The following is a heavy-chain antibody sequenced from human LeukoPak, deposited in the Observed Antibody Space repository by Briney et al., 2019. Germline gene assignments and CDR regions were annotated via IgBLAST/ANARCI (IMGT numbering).Heavy chain of an antibody. Sequence: PETPSLTCLLSRGSPKRSSWTWIRPTPREGLEWIGDVVNSGYTKYSTSLKGRVALSLDTSKNQFSLRVTSVTAADRGLYFCAIDSSPAALPYMDAWGKGTTVTVSS. J-gene: IGHJ6*03. CDR1: RGSPKRSS. CDR2: VVNSGYT. V-gene: IGHV4-59*01. D-gene: IGHD6-6*01. CDR3: AIDSSPAALPYMDA.